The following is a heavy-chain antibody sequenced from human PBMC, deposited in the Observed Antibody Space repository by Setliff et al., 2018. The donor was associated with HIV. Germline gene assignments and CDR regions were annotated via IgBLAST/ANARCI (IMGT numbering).Heavy chain of an antibody. J-gene: IGHJ5*02. D-gene: IGHD3-3*01. V-gene: IGHV4-31*03. CDR3: ASWGRARRANYNFWSGSSWFDP. CDR2: IFYNGST. CDR1: GGSIGSGGSY. Sequence: LSLTCTVSGGSIGSGGSYWSWIRQHPGKGLEWIGNIFYNGSTYYNPSLKSRITISVDTSKNQFSLNLTSVTAADTAVYYCASWGRARRANYNFWSGSSWFDPWGQGILVTVSS.